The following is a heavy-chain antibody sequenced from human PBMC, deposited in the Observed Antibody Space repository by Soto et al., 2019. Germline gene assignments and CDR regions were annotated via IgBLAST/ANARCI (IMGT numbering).Heavy chain of an antibody. CDR3: ARGSLDYGDNIDY. Sequence: SETLSLTCTVSGGSISSYYWSWIRQPPGKGLEWIGYIYYSGSTNYNPSLKSRVTISVDTSKNQFSLKLSSVTAADTAVYYCARGSLDYGDNIDYWGQGTLVTVSS. CDR2: IYYSGST. CDR1: GGSISSYY. D-gene: IGHD4-17*01. J-gene: IGHJ4*02. V-gene: IGHV4-59*01.